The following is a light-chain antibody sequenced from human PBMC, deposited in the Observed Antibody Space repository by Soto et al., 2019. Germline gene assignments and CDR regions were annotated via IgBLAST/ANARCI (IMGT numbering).Light chain of an antibody. Sequence: QSVLTQPASVSGSPGQSITISCTGTGSDVGGYKYVSWYQQLPGKAPKLMIYDVSYRPSGVSDRFSGSKSGNTASLIISGLQAEDGADYYCSSYASSSPFVFGTGTKATVL. V-gene: IGLV2-14*01. CDR3: SSYASSSPFV. CDR2: DVS. CDR1: GSDVGGYKY. J-gene: IGLJ1*01.